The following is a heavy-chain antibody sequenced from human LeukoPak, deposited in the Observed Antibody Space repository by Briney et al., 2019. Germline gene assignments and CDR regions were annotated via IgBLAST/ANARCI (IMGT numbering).Heavy chain of an antibody. CDR1: GFTFSSYS. J-gene: IGHJ4*02. CDR2: ISSSSSYI. CDR3: ARDRAPYYYGSGRYFDY. V-gene: IGHV3-21*04. Sequence: GGSLRLSCAASGFTFSSYSMNWVRQAPGKGLEWVSSISSSSSYIYYADSVKGRFTISRDNAKNSLYLQMNSLRAEDTAVYYCARDRAPYYYGSGRYFDYWGQGTLVTVSS. D-gene: IGHD3-10*01.